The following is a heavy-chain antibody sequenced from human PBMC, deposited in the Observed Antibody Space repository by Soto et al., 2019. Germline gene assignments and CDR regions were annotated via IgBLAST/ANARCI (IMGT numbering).Heavy chain of an antibody. CDR2: IKSRNDGGTT. CDR3: TSRCGWYLGWFDP. J-gene: IGHJ5*02. Sequence: PGGSPRPSFPAPRFTFSNAWMSWVRQPPGKGLEWVGCIKSRNDGGTTDSAAPVKGRFTISREDLSNAVYLQMNSLKTEDTDVYYCTSRCGWYLGWFDPWGQGTLVTVSS. D-gene: IGHD6-19*01. CDR1: RFTFSNAW. V-gene: IGHV3-15*01.